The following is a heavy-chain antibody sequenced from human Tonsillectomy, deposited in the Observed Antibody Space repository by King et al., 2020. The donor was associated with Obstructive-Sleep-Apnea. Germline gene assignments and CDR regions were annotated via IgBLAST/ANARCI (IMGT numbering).Heavy chain of an antibody. CDR3: ARVAYVWGTYRYTAPVDY. CDR2: ISYDERSE. Sequence: VQLVESGGGVVQPGRSLRLSCVASGFTFSSYAMHWVRQAPGKGLEWVAIISYDERSEYHADSVKGRFPISRDKSKNTLYLQMNSLRVEDTAVYYCARVAYVWGTYRYTAPVDYWGQGTLVTVSS. V-gene: IGHV3-30*04. J-gene: IGHJ4*02. CDR1: GFTFSSYA. D-gene: IGHD3-16*02.